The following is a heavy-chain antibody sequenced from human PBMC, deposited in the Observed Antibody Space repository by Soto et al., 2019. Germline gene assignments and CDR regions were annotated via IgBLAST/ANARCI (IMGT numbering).Heavy chain of an antibody. CDR2: IKEDRSEK. CDR1: GFTFSTYW. V-gene: IGHV3-7*03. CDR3: VRVGRLGGY. D-gene: IGHD3-16*01. J-gene: IGHJ4*02. Sequence: EVQLVESGGGLVQPRGSLRLSCAASGFTFSTYWMSWVRQAPGKGLEWVANIKEDRSEKYYVDSVKGRFTISRDNANNSLYLQTNSRRAEDTAVYYCVRVGRLGGYWGQGTLVTVSS.